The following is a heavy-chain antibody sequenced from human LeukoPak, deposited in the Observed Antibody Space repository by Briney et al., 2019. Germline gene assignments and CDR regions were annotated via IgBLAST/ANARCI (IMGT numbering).Heavy chain of an antibody. J-gene: IGHJ3*02. CDR3: ARDVPYYYESSGYYSLGFDI. Sequence: PGGSLRLSCAASGFTFSNYSMNWVRQAPGKGLEWVSSISSSSSYIYYADSVKGRFTISRDNAKNSLYLQMNSLRVEDTAVYYCARDVPYYYESSGYYSLGFDIWGQGTMVTVSS. V-gene: IGHV3-21*01. D-gene: IGHD3-22*01. CDR1: GFTFSNYS. CDR2: ISSSSSYI.